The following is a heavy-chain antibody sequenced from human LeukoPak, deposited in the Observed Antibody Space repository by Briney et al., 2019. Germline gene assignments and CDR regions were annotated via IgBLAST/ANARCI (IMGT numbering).Heavy chain of an antibody. D-gene: IGHD6-13*01. CDR3: ARAGVRAAADLFDY. CDR2: IYHSGST. Sequence: PSETLSLTCTVSGYSISSGYYWGWIRQPPGKGLEWIGSIYHSGSTYYNPSLKSRVTISVDTSKNQFSLKLSSVTAADTAVYYCARAGVRAAADLFDYWGQGTLVTVSS. V-gene: IGHV4-38-2*02. CDR1: GYSISSGYY. J-gene: IGHJ4*02.